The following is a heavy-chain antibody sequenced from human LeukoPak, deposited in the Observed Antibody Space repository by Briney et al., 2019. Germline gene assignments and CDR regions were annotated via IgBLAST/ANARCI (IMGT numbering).Heavy chain of an antibody. J-gene: IGHJ4*02. D-gene: IGHD2-8*02. CDR3: VTYSTGLYKGLEF. CDR2: INQDGTDK. V-gene: IGHV3-7*03. CDR1: GFTFTTYW. Sequence: GGSLRLSCAASGFTFTTYWMSWIRQAPGKGLEWVANINQDGTDKYYVDSVKGRFAFSRDNAQNSLYLQMSSLRVEDTAVYYCVTYSTGLYKGLEFWGQGTQVTVSS.